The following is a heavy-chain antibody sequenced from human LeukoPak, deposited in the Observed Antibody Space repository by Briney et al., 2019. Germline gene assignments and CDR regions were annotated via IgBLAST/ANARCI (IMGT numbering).Heavy chain of an antibody. V-gene: IGHV1-18*04. CDR2: ISAYNGNT. CDR3: ARDFSVVVPAAPPDY. Sequence: ASVKVSCKASGYTFTSYGISWVRQAPGQGLEWMGWISAYNGNTNYAQKLQGRVTMTTDTSTSTAYMELRSLRSDGTAVYCCARDFSVVVPAAPPDYWGQGTLVTVSS. CDR1: GYTFTSYG. D-gene: IGHD2-2*01. J-gene: IGHJ4*02.